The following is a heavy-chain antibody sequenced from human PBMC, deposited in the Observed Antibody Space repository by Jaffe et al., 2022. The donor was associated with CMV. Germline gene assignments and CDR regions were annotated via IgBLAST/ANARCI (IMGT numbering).Heavy chain of an antibody. V-gene: IGHV4-59*08. D-gene: IGHD1-26*01. CDR1: GASISSYY. CDR2: ISYSGST. Sequence: QVQLQEAGPGLVKPSETLALTCSVSGASISSYYWSWIRQSPGKGLEWIGYISYSGSTNYNPSLNSRLTISIDTSKSQFSLKLSSVTAADTAVYFCARSLSGNYYGHFDSWGQGTLVTVSS. J-gene: IGHJ4*02. CDR3: ARSLSGNYYGHFDS.